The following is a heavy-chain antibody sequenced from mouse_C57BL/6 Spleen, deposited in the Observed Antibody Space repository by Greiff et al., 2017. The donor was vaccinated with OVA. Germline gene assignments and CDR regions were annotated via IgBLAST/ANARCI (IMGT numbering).Heavy chain of an antibody. CDR3: ARRRGLPWYFDV. CDR2: INPSTGGT. J-gene: IGHJ1*03. Sequence: VQLQQSGPELVKPGASVKISCKASGYSFTGYYMHWVKQSSEKSLEWIGEINPSTGGTSYNQKFKGKATLTVDKSSSTAYMQLKSLTSEDSAVYYCARRRGLPWYFDVWGTGTTVTVSS. CDR1: GYSFTGYY. D-gene: IGHD2-4*01. V-gene: IGHV1-43*01.